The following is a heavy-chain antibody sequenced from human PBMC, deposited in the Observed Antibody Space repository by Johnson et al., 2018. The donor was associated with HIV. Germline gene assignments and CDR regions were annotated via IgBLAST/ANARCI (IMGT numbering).Heavy chain of an antibody. CDR3: ARGDGYRRAFDI. CDR1: GFTFSSYG. D-gene: IGHD1-1*01. CDR2: ISYDGSNK. V-gene: IGHV3-30*03. J-gene: IGHJ3*02. Sequence: QVQPVESGGGVVQPGRSLRLSCAASGFTFSSYGMHWVRQAPGKGLEWVAVISYDGSNKYYADSVKGRFTISRDNSKNTLYLQMNSLRAEDTALYYCARGDGYRRAFDIWGQGTMVTVSS.